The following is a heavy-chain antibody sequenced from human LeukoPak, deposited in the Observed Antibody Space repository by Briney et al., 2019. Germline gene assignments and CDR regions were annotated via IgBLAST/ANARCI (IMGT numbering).Heavy chain of an antibody. V-gene: IGHV3-30*03. CDR1: GFTFKTYG. CDR3: ARAFSSGWFDAFDI. J-gene: IGHJ3*02. CDR2: IIYDGSNK. Sequence: PGGSLRLSCAAYGFTFKTYGMHWVRQAPGKGLEWVAVIIYDGSNKYYADSVKGRFTISRDNAKNSLYLQMNSLRAEDTALYYCARAFSSGWFDAFDIWGQGTMVTVSS. D-gene: IGHD6-19*01.